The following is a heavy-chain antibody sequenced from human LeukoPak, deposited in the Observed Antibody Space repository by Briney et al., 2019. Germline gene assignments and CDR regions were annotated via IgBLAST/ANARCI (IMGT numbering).Heavy chain of an antibody. V-gene: IGHV4-59*01. CDR1: GGSISSYY. CDR2: IYYSGSA. D-gene: IGHD2-15*01. Sequence: SETLSLTCTVSGGSISSYYWSCIRQPPGKGLEWIGYIYYSGSANYNPSLKSRVTISVDTSKNQFSLKLSSVTAADTAVYYCARTQDLGYCSGGSCSRGAFDIWGQGTMVTVSS. CDR3: ARTQDLGYCSGGSCSRGAFDI. J-gene: IGHJ3*02.